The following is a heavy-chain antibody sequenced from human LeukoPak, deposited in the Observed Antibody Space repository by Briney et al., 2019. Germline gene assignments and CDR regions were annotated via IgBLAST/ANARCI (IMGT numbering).Heavy chain of an antibody. CDR1: GGSFSGYY. D-gene: IGHD2-15*01. CDR3: ARGYCSGGSCYSFVY. CDR2: INHSGST. J-gene: IGHJ4*02. V-gene: IGHV4-34*01. Sequence: SSETLSLTCAVYGGSFSGYYWSWIRQPPGKGLEWIGEINHSGSTNYNPSLKSRVTISVDTSKNQFSLKLSSVTAADTAVYYCARGYCSGGSCYSFVYWGQGTLVTVSS.